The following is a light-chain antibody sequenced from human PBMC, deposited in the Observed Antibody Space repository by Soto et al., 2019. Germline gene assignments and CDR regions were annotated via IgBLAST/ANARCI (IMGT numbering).Light chain of an antibody. V-gene: IGLV1-40*01. Sequence: QSVLTQPPSVSGAAGQRVTISCTGSSSNIGAGYDVHWYQQLPGTAPKLLIYGNSNRPSGVPDRFSGSKSGTSASLAITGLXAEDEADYYCQSYDSSLSVYVFGTGTKATVL. CDR1: SSNIGAGYD. CDR2: GNS. J-gene: IGLJ1*01. CDR3: QSYDSSLSVYV.